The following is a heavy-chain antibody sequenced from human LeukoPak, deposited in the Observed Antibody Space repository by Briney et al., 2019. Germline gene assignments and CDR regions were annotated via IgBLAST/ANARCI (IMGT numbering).Heavy chain of an antibody. D-gene: IGHD6-19*01. CDR1: GGSISSYY. Sequence: SETLSLTCTVSGGSISSYYWSWIRQPPGKGLEWIGYIYYSGSTNYNPSLKSRVTISVDTSKNQFSLKLSSVTAAGTAVYYCTRAGQWLVYTWGQGTLVTVSS. J-gene: IGHJ5*02. V-gene: IGHV4-59*01. CDR2: IYYSGST. CDR3: TRAGQWLVYT.